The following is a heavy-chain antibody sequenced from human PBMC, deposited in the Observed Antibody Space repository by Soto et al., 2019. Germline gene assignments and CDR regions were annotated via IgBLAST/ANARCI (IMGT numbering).Heavy chain of an antibody. Sequence: GASVKVSCKASGGTFTNYDINWVRQATGQGLEWMGWMNPSNGNTGYAQKFQGRVTMTRDTSISTAYMELSSLTSADTAVYYCARFVRHQLPTIDYWGQGALVTVSS. CDR1: GGTFTNYD. V-gene: IGHV1-8*01. CDR2: MNPSNGNT. J-gene: IGHJ4*02. CDR3: ARFVRHQLPTIDY. D-gene: IGHD1-26*01.